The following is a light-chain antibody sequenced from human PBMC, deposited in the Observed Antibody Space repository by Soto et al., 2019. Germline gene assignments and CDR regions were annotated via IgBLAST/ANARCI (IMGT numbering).Light chain of an antibody. CDR2: DVS. J-gene: IGLJ1*01. V-gene: IGLV2-14*03. CDR3: CSYGGSRPYV. CDR1: NSDVGAYNY. Sequence: QSVLTQPASVSGSPGQSITISCTGTNSDVGAYNYVSWYQQCPGTAPKVIIFDVSSRPSGVSSRFSGSKSGNTASLTISALQAEDEADYYCCSYGGSRPYVFGTGTKVTVL.